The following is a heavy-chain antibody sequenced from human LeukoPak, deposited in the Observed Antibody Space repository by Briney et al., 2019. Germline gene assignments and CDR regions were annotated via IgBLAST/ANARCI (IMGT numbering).Heavy chain of an antibody. Sequence: ASVKVSCKASGYTFTSYYMHWVRQAPGQGLEWMGWINPNSGGTNYAQKFQGRVTMTRDMSISTAYMELSRLRSDDTAVYYCARVEIRNWNDLTWGYMDVWGKGTTVTVSS. J-gene: IGHJ6*03. D-gene: IGHD1-1*01. CDR2: INPNSGGT. CDR3: ARVEIRNWNDLTWGYMDV. V-gene: IGHV1-2*02. CDR1: GYTFTSYY.